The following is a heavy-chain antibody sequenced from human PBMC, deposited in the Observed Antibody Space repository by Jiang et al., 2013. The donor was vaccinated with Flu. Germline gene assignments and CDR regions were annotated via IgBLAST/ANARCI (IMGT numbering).Heavy chain of an antibody. J-gene: IGHJ4*02. Sequence: KSRVTISVDTSKNQFSLKLSSVTAADTAVYYCAREGAEQWLVRAFDYWGQGTLVTVSS. V-gene: IGHV4-34*01. D-gene: IGHD6-19*01. CDR3: AREGAEQWLVRAFDY.